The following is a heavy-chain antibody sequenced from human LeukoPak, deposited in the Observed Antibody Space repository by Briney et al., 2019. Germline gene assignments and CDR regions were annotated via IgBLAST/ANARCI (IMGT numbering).Heavy chain of an antibody. CDR3: ARGGYSFDY. V-gene: IGHV3-7*01. J-gene: IGHJ4*02. D-gene: IGHD5-18*01. CDR2: LHADGVEQ. CDR1: GFSLSGYW. Sequence: GGSLRLSCAASGFSLSGYWMTWVRQAPGKGLEWVARLHADGVEQNYVDSVTGRFTMSRDNAKNSLDLQMNSLRVEDTAVYYCARGGYSFDYLGQRTLVAVSS.